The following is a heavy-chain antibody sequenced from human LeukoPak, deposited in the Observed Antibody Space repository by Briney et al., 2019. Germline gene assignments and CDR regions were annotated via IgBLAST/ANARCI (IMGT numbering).Heavy chain of an antibody. V-gene: IGHV3-23*01. CDR1: GFTFTSYA. CDR3: GRDPNGDYVGAFEF. Sequence: GGSLRLSCAASGFTFTSYAMGWVRQAPGKGLEWGSGISGSGGSTYYADSVRGRFTISRDNSRNTLYLQMNSLRAEDTAVYYCGRDPNGDYVGAFEFWGQGTLVRVSS. CDR2: ISGSGGST. D-gene: IGHD4-17*01. J-gene: IGHJ3*01.